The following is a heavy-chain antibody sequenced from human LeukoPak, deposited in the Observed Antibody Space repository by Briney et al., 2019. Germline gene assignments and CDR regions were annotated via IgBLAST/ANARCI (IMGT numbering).Heavy chain of an antibody. V-gene: IGHV1-18*01. CDR1: GYTFTSYG. CDR2: ISAYNGNT. CDR3: ASSTIFGVDPFYYGMDV. D-gene: IGHD3-3*01. Sequence: ASVKVSCKASGYTFTSYGISWVRQAPEQGLEWMGWISAYNGNTNYAQKLQGRVTMTTDTSTSAAYMELRSLRSDDTAVYYCASSTIFGVDPFYYGMDVWGQGTTVTVSS. J-gene: IGHJ6*02.